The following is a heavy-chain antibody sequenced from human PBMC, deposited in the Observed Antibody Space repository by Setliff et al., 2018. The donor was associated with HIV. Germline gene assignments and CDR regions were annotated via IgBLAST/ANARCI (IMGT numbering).Heavy chain of an antibody. D-gene: IGHD7-27*01. CDR2: IYHSGST. V-gene: IGHV4-30-2*03. J-gene: IGHJ5*02. CDR3: ARLGGNWGYWFDP. Sequence: SETLSLTCSVSGGSISSGGYSWSWIRQPPGKGLEWIGYIYHSGSTSYNPSLKSRLTISIDTSMNQFSLRLNALTAADTAVYYCARLGGNWGYWFDPWSQGTLVTVSS. CDR1: GGSISSGGYS.